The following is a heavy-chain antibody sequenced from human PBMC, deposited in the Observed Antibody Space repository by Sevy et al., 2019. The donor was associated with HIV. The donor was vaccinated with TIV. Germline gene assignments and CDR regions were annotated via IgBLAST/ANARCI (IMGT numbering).Heavy chain of an antibody. CDR2: INPKDGGT. Sequence: ASVKVSCKASGYLFSGYYVHWVRQAPGQGLEWMGWINPKDGGTNYAQKLQGRVTMTTDTSISTAYLELNRLTSDDTAMFYCSRSVYGSGTYLNDYWGQGTLITVSS. V-gene: IGHV1-2*02. D-gene: IGHD3-10*01. CDR3: SRSVYGSGTYLNDY. CDR1: GYLFSGYY. J-gene: IGHJ4*02.